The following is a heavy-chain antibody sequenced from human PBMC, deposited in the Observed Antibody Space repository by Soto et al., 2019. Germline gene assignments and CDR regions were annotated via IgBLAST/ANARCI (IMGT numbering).Heavy chain of an antibody. CDR1: GFTFSSYG. J-gene: IGHJ4*02. Sequence: QVQLVESGGGVVQPGRSLRLSCAASGFTFSSYGMHWVRQAPGKGLEWVAVISYDGSNKYYADSVKGRFTISRDNSKNTLYLQMNSLRAEDTDVYYCAKDCSGGSCYSAFDYWGQGTLVTVSS. D-gene: IGHD2-15*01. CDR3: AKDCSGGSCYSAFDY. CDR2: ISYDGSNK. V-gene: IGHV3-30*18.